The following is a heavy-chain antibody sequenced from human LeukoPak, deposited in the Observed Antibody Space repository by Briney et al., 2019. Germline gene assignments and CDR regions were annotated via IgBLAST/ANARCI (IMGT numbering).Heavy chain of an antibody. V-gene: IGHV3-30*04. Sequence: PTGGPLRLSCAASGFTFSSYAMHWVRQAPGKGLEWVGVISYDGSNKYYADSVKGRFTISRDNSKNTLYLQMNSLRAEDTAVYYCARDTSYFSMGIAAAGEFDYWGQGTLVTVSS. J-gene: IGHJ4*02. CDR3: ARDTSYFSMGIAAAGEFDY. CDR1: GFTFSSYA. D-gene: IGHD6-13*01. CDR2: ISYDGSNK.